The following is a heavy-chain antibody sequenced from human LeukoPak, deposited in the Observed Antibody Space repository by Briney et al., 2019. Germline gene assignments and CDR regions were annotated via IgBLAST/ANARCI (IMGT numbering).Heavy chain of an antibody. Sequence: SETLSLTCAVYGGSFSGYYWSWIRQPPGKGLEWIGEINHSGSTNYNPSLKSRVTISVDTSKNQFSLKLSSVTAADTAVYYCARQDPLSNWFDPWGQGTLVTVSS. V-gene: IGHV4-34*01. CDR2: INHSGST. CDR3: ARQDPLSNWFDP. CDR1: GGSFSGYY. J-gene: IGHJ5*02.